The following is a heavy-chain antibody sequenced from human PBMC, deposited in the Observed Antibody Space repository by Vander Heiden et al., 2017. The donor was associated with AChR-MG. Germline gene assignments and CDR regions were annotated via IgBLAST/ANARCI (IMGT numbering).Heavy chain of an antibody. CDR1: GGTFSSYA. V-gene: IGHV1-69*01. J-gene: IGHJ6*03. CDR3: ARGYCSGGSCYPNSGYYYYYMDV. D-gene: IGHD2-15*01. Sequence: QVQLVQSGAEVKKPGSSVKVSCKASGGTFSSYAISWVRQAPGQGLEWMGGIIPIFGTANYAQKFQGRVTITADESTSTAYMELSSLRSEDTAVYYCARGYCSGGSCYPNSGYYYYYMDVWGKGTTVTVSS. CDR2: IIPIFGTA.